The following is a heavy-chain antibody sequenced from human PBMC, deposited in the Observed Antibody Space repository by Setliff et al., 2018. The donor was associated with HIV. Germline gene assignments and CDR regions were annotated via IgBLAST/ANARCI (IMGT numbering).Heavy chain of an antibody. CDR3: ARGGDWDYKYFRDV. D-gene: IGHD2-21*02. CDR1: GDSRSSNSAA. V-gene: IGHV6-1*01. J-gene: IGHJ6*03. CDR2: SYYRSKLNN. Sequence: SQSLALTCGITGDSRSSNSAAWNWIRQSPLRGLEWLGRSYYRSKLNNDYAVFLKSRRTINPDTAKNQFYLQLESVTPEDTAVYFCARGGDWDYKYFRDVWDKGTTVTVSS.